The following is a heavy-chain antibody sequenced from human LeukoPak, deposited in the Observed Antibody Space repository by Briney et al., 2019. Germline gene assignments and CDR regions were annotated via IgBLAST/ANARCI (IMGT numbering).Heavy chain of an antibody. CDR2: IYHSGST. V-gene: IGHV4-38-2*02. Sequence: SETLSLTCTVSGNSISSGYYWGWIRQPPGKGLEWIGSIYHSGSTYYNPSLKSRVTISVDTSKNPFSLKLTSVTAADTAVYYCARELYSRSSPPFDYWGQGTLVTVSS. CDR1: GNSISSGYY. D-gene: IGHD6-6*01. CDR3: ARELYSRSSPPFDY. J-gene: IGHJ4*02.